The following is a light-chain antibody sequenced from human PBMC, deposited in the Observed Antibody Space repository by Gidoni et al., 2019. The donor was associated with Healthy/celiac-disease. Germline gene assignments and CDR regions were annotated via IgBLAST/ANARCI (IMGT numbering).Light chain of an antibody. CDR2: WAS. V-gene: IGKV4-1*01. Sequence: IVMIQPPASLAVSLGERATINCKSSQSVLYSSNNKNYLAWYQQKPGQPPKLLIYWASTRESGVPDRFSGGGSGTDFTLTISSLQAEDVAVYYCQQYYSTPRTFGQGTKVEIK. CDR1: QSVLYSSNNKNY. J-gene: IGKJ1*01. CDR3: QQYYSTPRT.